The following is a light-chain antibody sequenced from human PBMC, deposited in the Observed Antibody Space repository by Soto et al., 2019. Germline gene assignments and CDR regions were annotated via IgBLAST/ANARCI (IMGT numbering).Light chain of an antibody. Sequence: QSVMTQPPSASGTPGQRVTIPCSGSNSNIGRKSVFWYQQLPGTAPKLLVYSDNQRPSGVPDRFSGSRSGTSASLAISGLQSEDEADYYCVAWDDSLNAVVFGGGTKLTVL. CDR2: SDN. J-gene: IGLJ3*02. CDR1: NSNIGRKS. V-gene: IGLV1-44*01. CDR3: VAWDDSLNAVV.